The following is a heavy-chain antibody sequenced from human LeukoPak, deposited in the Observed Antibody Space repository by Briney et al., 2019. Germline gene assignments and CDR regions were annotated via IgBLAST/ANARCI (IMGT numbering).Heavy chain of an antibody. J-gene: IGHJ6*02. CDR3: AREAVVVAGYYYYGMDV. Sequence: GGYLRLSCAASGFTFSSYWMSWVRQAPGKGLEWVANIKQDGSEKYYVDSVKGRFTISRDNAKNSLYLQMNSLRAEDTAVYYCAREAVVVAGYYYYGMDVWGQGTTVTVSS. CDR1: GFTFSSYW. D-gene: IGHD2-15*01. V-gene: IGHV3-7*03. CDR2: IKQDGSEK.